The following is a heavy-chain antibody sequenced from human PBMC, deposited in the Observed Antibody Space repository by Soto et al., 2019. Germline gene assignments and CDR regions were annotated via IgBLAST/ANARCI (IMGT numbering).Heavy chain of an antibody. CDR2: IYSSGRT. D-gene: IGHD4-17*01. CDR1: AVSISSSTQY. V-gene: IGHV4-39*01. CDR3: ARHVGNYGDWAFAY. J-gene: IGHJ4*02. Sequence: SETLSLTCIVSAVSISSSTQYLAWIRQPPGKGLEWLASIYSSGRTYYNPPLKSRLTISIDTSKNQVSLELSTMTAADAAVYFFARHVGNYGDWAFAYWGQGTLVTVSS.